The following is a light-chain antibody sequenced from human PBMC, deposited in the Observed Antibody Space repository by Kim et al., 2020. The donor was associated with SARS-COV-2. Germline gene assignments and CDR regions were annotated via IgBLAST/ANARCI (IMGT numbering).Light chain of an antibody. J-gene: IGLJ3*02. CDR1: SSDVGGYNY. CDR2: EVS. Sequence: GQSVTISCTGTSSDVGGYNYVSWYQQNPGKAPKLMIYEVSKGPSGVPDRFSGSKSGNTASLTVSGLQAEDEADYYCNSYAGSNNWVFGGGTQLTVL. V-gene: IGLV2-8*01. CDR3: NSYAGSNNWV.